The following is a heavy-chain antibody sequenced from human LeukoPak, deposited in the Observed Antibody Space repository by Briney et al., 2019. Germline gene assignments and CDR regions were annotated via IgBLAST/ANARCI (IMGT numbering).Heavy chain of an antibody. CDR2: IIPIFGTA. CDR1: GGTFSSYA. Sequence: GASAKVSCKASGGTFSSYAISWVRQAPGQGLEWMGGIIPIFGTANYAQKFQGRVTITADESTSTAYMELSSLRSEDTAVYYCARVGGEMALHYFDYWGQGTLVTVSS. CDR3: ARVGGEMALHYFDY. J-gene: IGHJ4*02. D-gene: IGHD5-24*01. V-gene: IGHV1-69*13.